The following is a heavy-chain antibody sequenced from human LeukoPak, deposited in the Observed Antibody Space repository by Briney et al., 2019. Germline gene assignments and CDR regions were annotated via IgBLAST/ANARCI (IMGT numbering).Heavy chain of an antibody. D-gene: IGHD5-24*01. CDR3: ARGDGYNSFDC. CDR2: IIPIFGTA. CDR1: GGTFCSYA. V-gene: IGHV1-69*13. J-gene: IGHJ4*02. Sequence: SVKVSCEASGGTFCSYAMSWVRQAPGQGLEWMGGIIPIFGTANYAQKFQGRVTIPADESTSTAYMERSSLRSEDTAVYYCARGDGYNSFDCWGQGTLVTVSS.